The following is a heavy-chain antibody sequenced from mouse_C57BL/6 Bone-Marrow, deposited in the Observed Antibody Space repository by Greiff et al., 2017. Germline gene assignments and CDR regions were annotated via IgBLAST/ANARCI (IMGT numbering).Heavy chain of an antibody. CDR3: ASTIVTTRWYFDV. D-gene: IGHD2-5*01. CDR2: IDPSDSYT. CDR1: GYTFTSYW. J-gene: IGHJ1*03. Sequence: QVQLQQPGAELVMPGASVKLSCKASGYTFTSYWMHWVKQRPGQGLEWIGEIDPSDSYTTYNQKFKGKSTLTVDKSSSTAYMQLSSLTSEDSAVYYCASTIVTTRWYFDVWGTGTTVTVSS. V-gene: IGHV1-69*01.